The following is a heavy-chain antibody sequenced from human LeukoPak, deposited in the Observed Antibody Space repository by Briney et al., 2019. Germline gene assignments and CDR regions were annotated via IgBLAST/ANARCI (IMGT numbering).Heavy chain of an antibody. J-gene: IGHJ4*02. CDR2: IYPGDSDT. CDR1: GYSFSSYW. V-gene: IGHV5-51*01. Sequence: GESLRISCKGSGYSFSSYWIAWVRQMPGEGLEWMGAIYPGDSDTRYGPSFQGQVTISADRSISTAYLQWSTLKASDTAMYYCARSGTSGSRYFDYWGQGILVTVSS. D-gene: IGHD3-10*01. CDR3: ARSGTSGSRYFDY.